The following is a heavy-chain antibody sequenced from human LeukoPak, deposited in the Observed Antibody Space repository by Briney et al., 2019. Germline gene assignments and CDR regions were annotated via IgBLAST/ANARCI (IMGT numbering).Heavy chain of an antibody. CDR1: GFAVSSKY. Sequence: GGSLRLSCAASGFAVSSKYMTWVRQAPGKGLECVSLMYSDHNTYYADSVKGRFTISGDNSRNTLYLQMNSLRAEDTAVYYCATSGGVYSRDAFDVWGQGAMVTVSS. CDR3: ATSGGVYSRDAFDV. CDR2: MYSDHNT. V-gene: IGHV3-66*01. D-gene: IGHD5/OR15-5a*01. J-gene: IGHJ3*01.